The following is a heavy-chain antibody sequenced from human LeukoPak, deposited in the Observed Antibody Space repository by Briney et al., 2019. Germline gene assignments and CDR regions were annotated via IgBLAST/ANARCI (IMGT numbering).Heavy chain of an antibody. J-gene: IGHJ4*02. D-gene: IGHD4-17*01. CDR2: ISSSSSYI. Sequence: GGSLRLSCAASGFTFSSYSMNWVRQAPGKGLEWVSSISSSSSYIYYADSVKGRFTISRDNAKNSLYLQMNSLRAEDTAVYYCAREGYGDYSSFDYWGQGTLVTVSS. V-gene: IGHV3-21*01. CDR1: GFTFSSYS. CDR3: AREGYGDYSSFDY.